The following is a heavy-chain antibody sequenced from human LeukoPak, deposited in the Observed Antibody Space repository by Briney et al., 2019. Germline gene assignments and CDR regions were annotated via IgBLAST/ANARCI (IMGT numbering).Heavy chain of an antibody. J-gene: IGHJ4*02. Sequence: SETLSLTCTVSGGSISSSSYYWGWIRQPPGKGLEWIGSIYCSGSTYYNPSLKSRVTISVDTSKNQFSLKLSSVTAADTAVYYCASSGYSGYDFGYWGQGTLVTVSS. CDR1: GGSISSSSYY. D-gene: IGHD5-12*01. CDR3: ASSGYSGYDFGY. CDR2: IYCSGST. V-gene: IGHV4-39*01.